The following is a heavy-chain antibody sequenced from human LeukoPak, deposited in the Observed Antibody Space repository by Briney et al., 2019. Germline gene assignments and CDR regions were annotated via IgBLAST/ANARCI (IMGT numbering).Heavy chain of an antibody. CDR3: ARISWKSHIYFFDS. D-gene: IGHD2-21*01. CDR1: GDSVATSTYF. V-gene: IGHV4-61*02. Sequence: PSETLSLTCNVSGDSVATSTYFWSWIRQPAGKGLEWIGRIYGSGTTSYNPSLESRITMSVDTSENHFSLRLFSVTAADTAVYYCARISWKSHIYFFDSWGQGTLVTVSS. J-gene: IGHJ4*02. CDR2: IYGSGTT.